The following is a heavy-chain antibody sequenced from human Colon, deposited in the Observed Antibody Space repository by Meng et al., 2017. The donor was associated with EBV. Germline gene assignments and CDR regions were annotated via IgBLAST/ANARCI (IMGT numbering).Heavy chain of an antibody. V-gene: IGHV4-34*01. J-gene: IGHJ4*02. D-gene: IGHD4-17*01. Sequence: VQIQAGGAGLLKPSETLSLPCAVSGGSFSGYYWSWIRQAPGKGLEWIGEINHSGSTKLNPSLESRVSISVDTSENQVSLKLTSVTAADTAVYYCARRTTVNLRSFDSWGQGTLVTVSS. CDR1: GGSFSGYY. CDR2: INHSGST. CDR3: ARRTTVNLRSFDS.